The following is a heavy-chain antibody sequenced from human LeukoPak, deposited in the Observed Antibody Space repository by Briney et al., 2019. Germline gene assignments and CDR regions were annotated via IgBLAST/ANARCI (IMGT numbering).Heavy chain of an antibody. Sequence: GGSLRLSCAASGFTFSSYSMNWVRQAPGKGLEWVSYISSSGSTIYYADSVKGRFTISRDNAKISLYLQMNSLGAGDTAVYYCTRGDFYVGAQDYWGQGTLVAVSS. D-gene: IGHD1-26*01. V-gene: IGHV3-48*04. CDR2: ISSSGSTI. J-gene: IGHJ4*02. CDR1: GFTFSSYS. CDR3: TRGDFYVGAQDY.